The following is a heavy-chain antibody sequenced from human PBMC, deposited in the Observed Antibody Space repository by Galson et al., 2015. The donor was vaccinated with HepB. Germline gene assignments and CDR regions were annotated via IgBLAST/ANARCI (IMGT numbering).Heavy chain of an antibody. V-gene: IGHV3-7*03. CDR3: ARRISLVRGIITRPDYYYGMDV. CDR1: DFTFSNYW. Sequence: CAASDFTFSNYWMNWVRQAPGKGLEWVANINPDGSEKYYVASLKGRFTISRDNAKNSLYLQMDSLRAEDTAVYYCARRISLVRGIITRPDYYYGMDVWGQGTAVTVAS. J-gene: IGHJ6*02. D-gene: IGHD3-10*01. CDR2: INPDGSEK.